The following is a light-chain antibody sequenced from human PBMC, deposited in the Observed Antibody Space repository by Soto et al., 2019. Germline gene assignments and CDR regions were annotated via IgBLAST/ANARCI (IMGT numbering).Light chain of an antibody. CDR1: SSNIGSNT. J-gene: IGLJ2*01. Sequence: QSVLTQPPSASGTPGQRVTISCSGSSSNIGSNTVNWYQQLPGTAPKLLIYSNNQRPSGVPDRFSGSKSGTSASLAISGLQSEDEAAYYCAVWDDSLNGPVFGGGTKLTV. CDR2: SNN. V-gene: IGLV1-44*01. CDR3: AVWDDSLNGPV.